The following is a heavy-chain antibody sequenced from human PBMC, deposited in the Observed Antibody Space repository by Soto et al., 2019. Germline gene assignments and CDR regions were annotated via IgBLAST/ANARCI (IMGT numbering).Heavy chain of an antibody. CDR3: ARFNWYFDL. Sequence: QVQLQESGPGLVKPSETLSLTCTVSGGSISSYYWSWIRQPPGKGLEWIGYIYYSGSTNYNPSLTSPVTISVDKSKNQFSLKLSSVNAADTAVYYCARFNWYFDLWGRGPLVTVSS. CDR1: GGSISSYY. V-gene: IGHV4-59*08. CDR2: IYYSGST. J-gene: IGHJ2*01.